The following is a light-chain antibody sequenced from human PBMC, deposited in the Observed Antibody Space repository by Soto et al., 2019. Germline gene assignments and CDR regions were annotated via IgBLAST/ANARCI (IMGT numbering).Light chain of an antibody. CDR1: QSVSSTY. J-gene: IGKJ5*01. CDR2: DAS. Sequence: EIVLTQSPGTLSLSQGERATLSCRASQSVSSTYLTWYQQKPGQAPRLLIHDASSRATGIPDRFSGTKSGTDFTLTIRRLEPEDAAVYYCQQYGSSPITFGQGTRLEIK. CDR3: QQYGSSPIT. V-gene: IGKV3-20*01.